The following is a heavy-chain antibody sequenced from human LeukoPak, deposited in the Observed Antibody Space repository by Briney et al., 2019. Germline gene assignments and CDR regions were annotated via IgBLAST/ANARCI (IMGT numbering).Heavy chain of an antibody. CDR2: IYYSGTT. D-gene: IGHD3-16*01. CDR1: ADSVSSTRYY. CDR3: ARYSYGGEDWFDP. V-gene: IGHV4-39*01. Sequence: SETLSLTCTVSADSVSSTRYYWGWIRQPPGEGLEWIGSIYYSGTTYYNPSLKSRVTILLDMSKNQFSLRLTSVTAADTAVYYCARYSYGGEDWFDPWGQGTLVTVSS. J-gene: IGHJ5*02.